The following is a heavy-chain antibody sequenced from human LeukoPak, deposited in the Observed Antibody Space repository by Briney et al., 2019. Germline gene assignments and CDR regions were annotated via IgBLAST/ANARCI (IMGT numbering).Heavy chain of an antibody. CDR1: GLTVSSNY. D-gene: IGHD3-3*01. V-gene: IGHV3-66*04. CDR3: ARPPYFDFWSGFYSDHYYYYMEV. J-gene: IGHJ6*03. CDR2: IYSGGST. Sequence: GGSLRLSCAASGLTVSSNYMSWVRQAPGKGLEWVSVIYSGGSTYYADSVKGRFTISRDNSKNTLYLQMNSLRAEDTAVYFCARPPYFDFWSGFYSDHYYYYMEVWGKGTSVTVSS.